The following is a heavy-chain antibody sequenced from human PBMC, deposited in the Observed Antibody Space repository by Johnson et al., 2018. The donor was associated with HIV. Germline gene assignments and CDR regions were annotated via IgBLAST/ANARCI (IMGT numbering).Heavy chain of an antibody. D-gene: IGHD3-3*01. CDR1: RFNFGDYG. CDR3: ARVLNVRITTFGVVPNDAFDI. V-gene: IGHV3-20*04. Sequence: VQLVESGGGVVQPGRSLRLSCAASRFNFGDYGMSWVRQAPGKGLEWVSGINWNGGSTGYADSVKGRFTISRDNAKNSLYLQMNRLRAEDTALAYCARVLNVRITTFGVVPNDAFDIWGQGTMVTVSS. CDR2: INWNGGST. J-gene: IGHJ3*02.